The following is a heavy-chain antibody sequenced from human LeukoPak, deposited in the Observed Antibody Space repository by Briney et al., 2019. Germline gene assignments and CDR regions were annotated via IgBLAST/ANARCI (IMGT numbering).Heavy chain of an antibody. J-gene: IGHJ4*02. CDR1: GFTFSSYW. V-gene: IGHV3-74*01. Sequence: PGGSLRLSCAASGFTFSSYWMHWVRQTPGKGLMWVSRIESDGSTIYADSVKDRFTISRDNGKNTVYLQMNSLRVDDTAMYYCARSLTMVRAYDYWGQGTLVTVSS. D-gene: IGHD3-10*01. CDR3: ARSLTMVRAYDY. CDR2: IESDGST.